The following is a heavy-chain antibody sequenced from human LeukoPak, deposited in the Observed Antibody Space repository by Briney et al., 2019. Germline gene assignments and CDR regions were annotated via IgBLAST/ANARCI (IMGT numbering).Heavy chain of an antibody. CDR3: ARAAYDSNGYTANHDY. Sequence: PGGSLRLSCAASGFTFSSNWMHWVRQAPGKGLVWVSRINEDGSTTNYADSVKGRSTIFRDNAKNTLYLQMNSLRAEDTAVYYCARAAYDSNGYTANHDYWGQGTLVTVSS. CDR2: INEDGSTT. J-gene: IGHJ4*02. V-gene: IGHV3-74*01. CDR1: GFTFSSNW. D-gene: IGHD3-22*01.